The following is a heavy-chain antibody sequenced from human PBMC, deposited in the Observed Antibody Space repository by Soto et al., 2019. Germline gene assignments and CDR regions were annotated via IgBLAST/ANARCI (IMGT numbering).Heavy chain of an antibody. CDR1: GFTFSNYA. V-gene: IGHV3-23*01. Sequence: GGSLRLSCAASGFTFSNYAMSWVRQAPGKGLEWVSTISGSGGSTYYADSVKGRFTISRDNSKNTLYLQMNSLRAEDTAVYYCAKADYYDSSGYYFRTWSAFDIWGQGTMVTVSS. CDR2: ISGSGGST. D-gene: IGHD3-22*01. CDR3: AKADYYDSSGYYFRTWSAFDI. J-gene: IGHJ3*02.